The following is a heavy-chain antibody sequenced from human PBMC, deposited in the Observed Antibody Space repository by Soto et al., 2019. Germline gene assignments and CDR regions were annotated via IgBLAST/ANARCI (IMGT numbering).Heavy chain of an antibody. J-gene: IGHJ4*02. D-gene: IGHD3-22*01. CDR1: GLTVSLSG. Sequence: SLRRACVASGLTVSLSGRNCVHQAPGMGLEWVSTIRGSGGSIYYADFVKGRFTISRDNSKNTLYLQMNSLRAEDTAVYYCAKVRSRRYGSAYPLGYFDYWGQGTLVTVSS. V-gene: IGHV3-23*01. CDR2: IRGSGGSI. CDR3: AKVRSRRYGSAYPLGYFDY.